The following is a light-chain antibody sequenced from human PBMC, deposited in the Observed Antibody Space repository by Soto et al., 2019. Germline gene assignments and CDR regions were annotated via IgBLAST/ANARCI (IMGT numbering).Light chain of an antibody. CDR2: DTF. CDR3: QQYNSYSPLT. Sequence: DIQMTQSPSSLSASVGDRVSITCRASQSISSWLAWYQQKPGKAPKLLMFDTFSLESGVPSRFRGGRSGTELTLTISSLQPDDYATYCCQQYNSYSPLTFGGGTKVEIK. J-gene: IGKJ4*02. CDR1: QSISSW. V-gene: IGKV1-5*01.